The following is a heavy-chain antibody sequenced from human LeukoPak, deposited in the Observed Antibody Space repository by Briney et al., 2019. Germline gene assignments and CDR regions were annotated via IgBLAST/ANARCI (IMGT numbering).Heavy chain of an antibody. J-gene: IGHJ4*02. D-gene: IGHD3-3*01. CDR2: INPNSGGT. Sequence: GASVNVSCKASGYTFTGYYMHWVRQAPGQGLEWMGRINPNSGGTNYAQKFQGRVTMTRDTSISTAYMELSRLRSDDTAVYYCARWGSGYLYYFDYWGQGTLVTVSS. CDR1: GYTFTGYY. V-gene: IGHV1-2*06. CDR3: ARWGSGYLYYFDY.